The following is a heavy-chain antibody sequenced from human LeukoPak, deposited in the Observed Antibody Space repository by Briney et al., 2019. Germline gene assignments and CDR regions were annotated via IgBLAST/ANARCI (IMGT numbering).Heavy chain of an antibody. CDR2: IYTSGST. J-gene: IGHJ6*03. D-gene: IGHD6-13*01. CDR1: GGSISSGSYY. V-gene: IGHV4-61*02. Sequence: SETLSPTCTVSGGSISSGSYYWSWIRQPAGKGLEWIGRIYTSGSTNYNPSLKSRVTISVDTSKNQFSLKLSSVTAADTAVYYCARVKAAAGYYYYYYIDVWGKGTTVTVSS. CDR3: ARVKAAAGYYYYYYIDV.